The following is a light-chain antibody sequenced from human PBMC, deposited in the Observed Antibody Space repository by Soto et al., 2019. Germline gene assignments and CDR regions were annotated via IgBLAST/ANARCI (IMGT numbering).Light chain of an antibody. CDR2: TSS. Sequence: QLPLAQASRSGSVPDQLTIYCRASQSIGRNLNWYQQKPGKAPTLLMFTSSNLQSGVPSRFSGSGSGTDFILTICSLQPEDVATYYCQLSYSLPPPFAQGTKVDIK. V-gene: IGKV1-39*01. CDR3: QLSYSLPPP. CDR1: QSIGRN. J-gene: IGKJ1*01.